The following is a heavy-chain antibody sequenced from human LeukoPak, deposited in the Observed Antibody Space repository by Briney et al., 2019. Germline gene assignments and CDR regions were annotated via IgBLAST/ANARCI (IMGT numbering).Heavy chain of an antibody. CDR3: ARVGWSGVYFDY. CDR2: ISSSSSYI. V-gene: IGHV3-21*04. D-gene: IGHD6-19*01. Sequence: GGSLRLSCAASGFTFSSYSMNWVRQAPGKGLEWVSSISSSSSYIYYADSVKGRFTISRDNAKNSLYLQMNSLRAEDTALYYCARVGWSGVYFDYWGQGTLVTVSS. CDR1: GFTFSSYS. J-gene: IGHJ4*02.